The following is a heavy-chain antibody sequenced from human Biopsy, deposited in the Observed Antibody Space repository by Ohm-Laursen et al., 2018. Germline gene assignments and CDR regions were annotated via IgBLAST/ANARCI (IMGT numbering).Heavy chain of an antibody. CDR2: IRASSSYI. Sequence: SLRLSCAASGVTVCGNSINWVRQRPGKGLERVSFIRASSSYIYYADSVKGRFTVSKENGKNSLYLHMNSLRAEDTAVYYYATEVVPAGIGGHWLDPWGQGTLVTVSS. CDR3: ATEVVPAGIGGHWLDP. CDR1: GVTVCGNS. D-gene: IGHD2-2*01. V-gene: IGHV3-21*03. J-gene: IGHJ5*02.